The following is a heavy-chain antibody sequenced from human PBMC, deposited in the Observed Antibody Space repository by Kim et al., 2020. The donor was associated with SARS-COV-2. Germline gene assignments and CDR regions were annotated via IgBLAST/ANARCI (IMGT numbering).Heavy chain of an antibody. J-gene: IGHJ6*03. V-gene: IGHV5-51*01. CDR3: ARHQSGDPRDGDYYYYYMDV. Sequence: GESLKISCKGSGYSFTSYWIGWVRQMPGKGLEWMGIIYPGDSDTRYSPSFQGQVTISADKSISTAYLQWSSLKASDTAMYYCARHQSGDPRDGDYYYYYMDVWGKGTTVTVSS. D-gene: IGHD3-10*01. CDR1: GYSFTSYW. CDR2: IYPGDSDT.